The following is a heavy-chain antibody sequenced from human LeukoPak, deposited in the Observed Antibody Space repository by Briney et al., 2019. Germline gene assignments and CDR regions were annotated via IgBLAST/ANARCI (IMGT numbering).Heavy chain of an antibody. D-gene: IGHD3-10*01. J-gene: IGHJ4*02. Sequence: GGSLRLSCTVSGFTFSSYTMSWVRQAPGKGLEWVSVINSGTDTYYTDSVKGRFTISRDNSKNTLYLQMSSLRAEDTAVYYCAKEGQRSSGSYYVYWGQGTLVTVSS. V-gene: IGHV3-23*01. CDR2: INSGTDT. CDR1: GFTFSSYT. CDR3: AKEGQRSSGSYYVY.